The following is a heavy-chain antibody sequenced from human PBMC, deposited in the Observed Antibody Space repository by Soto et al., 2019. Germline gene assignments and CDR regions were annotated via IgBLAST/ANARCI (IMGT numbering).Heavy chain of an antibody. CDR1: GFTFSSYA. CDR2: ISGSGGST. Sequence: PGGSLSLSCAASGFTFSSYAMSWVRQAPGKGLEWVSAISGSGGSTYYADSVKGRFTISRDNSKNTLYLQMNSLRAEDTAVYYCAKDYRFLRIYYFDYWGQGTLVTVSS. J-gene: IGHJ4*02. D-gene: IGHD3-16*02. CDR3: AKDYRFLRIYYFDY. V-gene: IGHV3-23*01.